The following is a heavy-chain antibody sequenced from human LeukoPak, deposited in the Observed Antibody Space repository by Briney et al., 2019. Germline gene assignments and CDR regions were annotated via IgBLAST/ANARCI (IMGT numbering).Heavy chain of an antibody. V-gene: IGHV3-15*01. CDR1: GFTFSNAW. CDR3: TTIGTY. CDR2: IKSKTDGCTT. Sequence: GGSLRLCCAAAGFTFSNAWMSGVRQAEGKGVERVGRIKSKTDGCTTDYAAPVKGRFTISRDDSKNTLYLQMNSLKTEVTAVYSCTTIGTYWGQGTLVTVSS. J-gene: IGHJ4*02.